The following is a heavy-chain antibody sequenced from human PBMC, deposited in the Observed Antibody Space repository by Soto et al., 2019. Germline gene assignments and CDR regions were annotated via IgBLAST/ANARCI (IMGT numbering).Heavy chain of an antibody. Sequence: QLQLQESGPGLVEPSETLSLTCTVSGGSISSSPYYWAWIRQPPGKGLPWIGNIYYNGNTFYNPSLKSRVAISMDTSKNQFSLRLSSVTASDTAVYYCARHGPLTNNWNQLNCWGQGTLVTVSS. J-gene: IGHJ4*02. V-gene: IGHV4-39*01. CDR2: IYYNGNT. D-gene: IGHD1-1*01. CDR3: ARHGPLTNNWNQLNC. CDR1: GGSISSSPYY.